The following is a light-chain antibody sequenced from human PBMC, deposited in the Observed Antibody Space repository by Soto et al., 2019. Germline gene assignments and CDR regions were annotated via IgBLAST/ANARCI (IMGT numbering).Light chain of an antibody. Sequence: EVAMTQSPATLSVSPGERATLSCRASQFVSTNLAWYQQKPGQAPRLLIYSASTRATGIPARFSGSGSGTEFTLTISSLQSEDFAVYYCQQYNNWPPLTFGGGTKVEIK. CDR1: QFVSTN. V-gene: IGKV3-15*01. J-gene: IGKJ4*01. CDR3: QQYNNWPPLT. CDR2: SAS.